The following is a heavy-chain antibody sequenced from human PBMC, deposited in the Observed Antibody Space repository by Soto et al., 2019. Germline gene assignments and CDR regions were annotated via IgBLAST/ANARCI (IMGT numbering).Heavy chain of an antibody. CDR1: GGTFSSYT. D-gene: IGHD4-17*01. J-gene: IGHJ4*02. Sequence: QVQLVQSGAEVKKPGSSVKVSCKASGGTFSSYTISWVRQAPGQGLEWMGRIIPILGIANYAQKFQGRVTITADKSTSTAYMELSSLRSEDTAVYYCARDRPTTVTPGYFDYWGQGTLVTVSS. CDR3: ARDRPTTVTPGYFDY. V-gene: IGHV1-69*08. CDR2: IIPILGIA.